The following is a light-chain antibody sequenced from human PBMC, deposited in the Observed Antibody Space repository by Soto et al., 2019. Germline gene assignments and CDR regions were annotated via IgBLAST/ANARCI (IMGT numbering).Light chain of an antibody. J-gene: IGLJ1*01. CDR1: SSNIGGNS. CDR3: GSWDSSLSAYV. Sequence: VLTXPPSVSAAPGQKVTISCSGSSSNIGGNSVSWYQQLPGTAPKLLIYDDNKRPSGIPDRFSGSKSGTSATLGITGFQTGDEADYYCGSWDSSLSAYVFGTGTKV. V-gene: IGLV1-51*01. CDR2: DDN.